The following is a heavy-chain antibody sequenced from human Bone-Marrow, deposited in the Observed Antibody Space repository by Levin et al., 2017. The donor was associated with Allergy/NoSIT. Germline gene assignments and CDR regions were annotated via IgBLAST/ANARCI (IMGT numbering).Heavy chain of an antibody. CDR2: INSSSGTI. V-gene: IGHV3-48*01. J-gene: IGHJ4*02. Sequence: GESLKISCATSGFTFSSYSMNWVRQAPGKGLEWVSYINSSSGTIYYVDSVKGRFTICRDNDKKSLYLQKSSLRVEDTAVYYCVRALPHYSGQGTLVTVSS. CDR1: GFTFSSYS. CDR3: VRALPHY.